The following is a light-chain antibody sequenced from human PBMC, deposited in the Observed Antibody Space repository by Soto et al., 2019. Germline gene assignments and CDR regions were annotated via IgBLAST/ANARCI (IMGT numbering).Light chain of an antibody. Sequence: EIVLTQSPGTLSLSPGERATLSCRASQSLNSNYLAWYQQKPGQAPRLLVYGASIRATGIPARFSGSGSGTEYSLTISSLQSEDFGVYFCQQYDQWWTFGQGTKVDIK. CDR3: QQYDQWWT. CDR2: GAS. CDR1: QSLNSN. V-gene: IGKV3-15*01. J-gene: IGKJ1*01.